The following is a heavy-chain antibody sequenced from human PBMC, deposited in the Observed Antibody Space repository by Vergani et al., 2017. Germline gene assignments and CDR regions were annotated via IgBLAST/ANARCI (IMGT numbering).Heavy chain of an antibody. CDR1: GYTFINYY. V-gene: IGHV1-46*01. D-gene: IGHD3-9*01. CDR2: INPTGGST. Sequence: QVQLVQSGAEVKKPGASVNVSCKTSGYTFINYYIHWVRQAPGQGLEWMGIINPTGGSTNYAQKFQGRVTMTRDTSTSTVYMDLSSLTSEDTAVYYCARVYYDILTGNRCYYFDYWGQGTLVTVSS. CDR3: ARVYYDILTGNRCYYFDY. J-gene: IGHJ4*02.